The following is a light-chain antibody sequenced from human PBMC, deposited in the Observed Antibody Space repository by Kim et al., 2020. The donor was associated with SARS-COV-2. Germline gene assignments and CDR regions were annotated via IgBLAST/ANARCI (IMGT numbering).Light chain of an antibody. J-gene: IGKJ2*01. Sequence: PGERATLSCRASQSVASHYLAWYQQKPGQAPSLLISGASSRATGIPDRFSASGSGTDFTLTISRLEPEDFAVYYCQLYGSSPLYTFGQATKLEI. CDR3: QLYGSSPLYT. CDR2: GAS. CDR1: QSVASHY. V-gene: IGKV3-20*01.